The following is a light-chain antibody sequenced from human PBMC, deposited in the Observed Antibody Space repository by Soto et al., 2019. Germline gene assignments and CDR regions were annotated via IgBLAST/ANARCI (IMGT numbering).Light chain of an antibody. Sequence: DIQITPSASTLSRPVGDRCTITCRASQTISSWLAWYQQKPGKAPKLLIYKASTLKSGVPSRFSGSGSGTEFTLTISSLQPDDFATYYCQHYNSYSEAFGQGTKVDIK. V-gene: IGKV1-5*03. J-gene: IGKJ1*01. CDR3: QHYNSYSEA. CDR2: KAS. CDR1: QTISSW.